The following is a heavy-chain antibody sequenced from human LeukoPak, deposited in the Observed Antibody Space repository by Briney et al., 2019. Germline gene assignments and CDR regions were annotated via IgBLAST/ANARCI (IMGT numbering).Heavy chain of an antibody. D-gene: IGHD3-16*01. CDR2: FHTADGP. Sequence: GGSLRLSCAASGFTFSDYDMHWVRQAAGKGLEWVSSFHTADGPHYPVSVRGRFTISRVNAKNSLYLQMNSLRAEDTAVYYCARDPAPLRWGQGTLVTVSS. V-gene: IGHV3-13*05. J-gene: IGHJ4*02. CDR3: ARDPAPLR. CDR1: GFTFSDYD.